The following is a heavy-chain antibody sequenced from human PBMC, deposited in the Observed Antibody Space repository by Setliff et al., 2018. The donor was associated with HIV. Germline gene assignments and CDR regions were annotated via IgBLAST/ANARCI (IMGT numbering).Heavy chain of an antibody. CDR3: TSRHWTIVGAIHDAFDI. CDR2: IRSKAYGGTT. CDR1: GFTFGDYA. J-gene: IGHJ3*02. V-gene: IGHV3-49*04. D-gene: IGHD1-26*01. Sequence: PGGSLRLSCTASGFTFGDYAMTWVRQAPGKGLEWVGFIRSKAYGGTTEYAASVKGRFTISRDDSKSIAYLLMNSPKTEDTAVYYCTSRHWTIVGAIHDAFDIWGQGTMVTVSS.